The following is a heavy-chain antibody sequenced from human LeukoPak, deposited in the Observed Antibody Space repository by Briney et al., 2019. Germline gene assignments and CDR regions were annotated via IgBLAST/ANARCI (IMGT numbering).Heavy chain of an antibody. J-gene: IGHJ5*02. D-gene: IGHD3-10*01. CDR2: ISWNNRDT. CDR1: GFTFKNYG. V-gene: IGHV3-9*01. Sequence: GGSLRLSCAASGFTFKNYGMNWVRQAPGKGLEWVSGISWNNRDTGYADSVKGRFTISRDNAKNSLYLQMNSLRDEDTAFYYCTKAPGITTAWFDPWGQGTLVTVSA. CDR3: TKAPGITTAWFDP.